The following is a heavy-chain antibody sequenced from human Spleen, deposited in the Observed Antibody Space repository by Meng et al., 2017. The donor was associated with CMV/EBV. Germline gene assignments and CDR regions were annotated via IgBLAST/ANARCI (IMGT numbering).Heavy chain of an antibody. CDR2: ISSSSSYI. D-gene: IGHD3-3*01. V-gene: IGHV3-21*01. J-gene: IGHJ3*02. CDR3: ATCPSITIFGVVIDNAFDI. Sequence: GESLKISCAASGFSFSSHAMHWVRQAPGKGLEWVLSISSSSSYIYYADSVKGRFTISRDNAKNSLYLQMNSLRAEDTAVYYCATCPSITIFGVVIDNAFDIWGQGTMVTVSS. CDR1: GFSFSSHA.